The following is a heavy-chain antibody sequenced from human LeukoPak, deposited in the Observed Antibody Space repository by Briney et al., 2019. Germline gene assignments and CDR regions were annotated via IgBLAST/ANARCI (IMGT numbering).Heavy chain of an antibody. CDR3: ARWLDSSGWEDYGMDV. CDR2: IYNSGRA. D-gene: IGHD6-19*01. CDR1: GGSISSFY. J-gene: IGHJ6*02. V-gene: IGHV4-59*08. Sequence: SETLSLTCTVSGGSISSFYWSWIRQPPGKGLEWIGYIYNSGRANYNPSLKGRVIISEDTSKNQFSLRLRSVTAADTAVYYCARWLDSSGWEDYGMDVWGQGTTVTVSS.